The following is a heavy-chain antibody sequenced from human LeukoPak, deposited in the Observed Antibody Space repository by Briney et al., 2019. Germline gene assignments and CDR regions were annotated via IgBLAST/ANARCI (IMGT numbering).Heavy chain of an antibody. CDR1: GYTFTSYG. Sequence: ASVKVSCKASGYTFTSYGISWVRQAPGQGLEWMGWISAYNGNTNYAQKLQGRVTMTTDTSTSTAYMELRSLRSDDTAVYYCARDSKSVSPYVLLWFREPQTSFDYWGQGTLVTVSS. D-gene: IGHD3-10*01. CDR3: ARDSKSVSPYVLLWFREPQTSFDY. V-gene: IGHV1-18*01. J-gene: IGHJ4*02. CDR2: ISAYNGNT.